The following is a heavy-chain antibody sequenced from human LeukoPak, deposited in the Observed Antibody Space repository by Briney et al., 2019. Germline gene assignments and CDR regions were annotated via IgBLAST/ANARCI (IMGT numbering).Heavy chain of an antibody. CDR3: ARDFWGAYRVDFFAY. J-gene: IGHJ4*01. Sequence: GGSQRLTCAASGFTFSNYWLSWVRRAPGKGLEWVANIKQDGSETYYEDSVRGRFTISRDNAQNSLYLQMTSLRAEDTAVYYCARDFWGAYRVDFFAYWGNGILVTVSS. V-gene: IGHV3-7*01. D-gene: IGHD3-3*01. CDR1: GFTFSNYW. CDR2: IKQDGSET.